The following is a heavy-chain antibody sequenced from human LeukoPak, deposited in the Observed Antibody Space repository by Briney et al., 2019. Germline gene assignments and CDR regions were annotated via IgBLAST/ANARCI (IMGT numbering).Heavy chain of an antibody. CDR1: GGSISSYY. CDR2: IYTSGST. Sequence: SETLSLTCTVSGGSISSYYWSWIRQPAGKGLEWIGRIYTSGSTNYNPSPKSRVTMSVDTSKNQFSLKLSSVTAADTAVYYCARGDCDILTGYLGFDYWGQGTLVTVSS. J-gene: IGHJ4*02. CDR3: ARGDCDILTGYLGFDY. V-gene: IGHV4-4*07. D-gene: IGHD3-9*01.